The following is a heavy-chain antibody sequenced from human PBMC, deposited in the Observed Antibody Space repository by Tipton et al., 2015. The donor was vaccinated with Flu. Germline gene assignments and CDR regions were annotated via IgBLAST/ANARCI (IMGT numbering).Heavy chain of an antibody. CDR1: GDSVRSTYY. D-gene: IGHD4-11*01. CDR2: INHNGNT. Sequence: TLSLTCTVTGDSVRSTYYWAWIRQPPGRGLEWIGNINHNGNTYYNPSLRSRVTIIRDKSKNQFSLKLSFVAAADTAVYYCARRDYSNYVSVPKNWFDSWGQGILVTVSS. J-gene: IGHJ5*01. V-gene: IGHV4-38-2*02. CDR3: ARRDYSNYVSVPKNWFDS.